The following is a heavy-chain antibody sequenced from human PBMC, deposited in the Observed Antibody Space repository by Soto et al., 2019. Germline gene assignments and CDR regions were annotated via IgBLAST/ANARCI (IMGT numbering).Heavy chain of an antibody. CDR3: ARSASPDPSPKKMGCPRGYCGGAPLYYFAY. J-gene: IGHJ4*02. CDR1: GGSISSGGYY. V-gene: IGHV4-31*03. CDR2: IYYSGST. Sequence: LSLTCTVSGGSISSGGYYWSWMRQHPGKGLEWIGYIYYSGSTYYNPSLKSRVTISVDRSKNQFSLKLSSVTAADTAVYYCARSASPDPSPKKMGCPRGYCGGAPLYYFAYCGQGTLV. D-gene: IGHD2-21*01.